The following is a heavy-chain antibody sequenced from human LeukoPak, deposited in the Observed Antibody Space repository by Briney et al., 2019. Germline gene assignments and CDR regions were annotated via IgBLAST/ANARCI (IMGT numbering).Heavy chain of an antibody. CDR2: ISYDGSNK. V-gene: IGHV3-30-3*01. D-gene: IGHD3-22*01. CDR3: AKDPDYYDSSEGDAFDI. CDR1: GFTFSSYA. J-gene: IGHJ3*02. Sequence: GRSLRLSCAASGFTFSSYAMHWVRQAPGKGLEWVAVISYDGSNKYYADSVKGRFTISRDNSKNTLYLQMNSLRAEDTAVYYCAKDPDYYDSSEGDAFDIWGQGTMVTVSS.